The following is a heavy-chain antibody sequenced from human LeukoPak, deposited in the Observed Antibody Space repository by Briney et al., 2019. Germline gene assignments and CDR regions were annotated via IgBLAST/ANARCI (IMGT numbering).Heavy chain of an antibody. CDR3: ARGLASYMDV. J-gene: IGHJ6*03. D-gene: IGHD2-21*01. V-gene: IGHV1-46*01. Sequence: VASVNVSCKASGYTLTSYYMHWVRQAPGQGLEWMAIISPSGGSTFYAQKFQGRVTMTRDMSTSTVYMELSSLRSEDTAVYYCARGLASYMDVWGKGTTVTVSS. CDR1: GYTLTSYY. CDR2: ISPSGGST.